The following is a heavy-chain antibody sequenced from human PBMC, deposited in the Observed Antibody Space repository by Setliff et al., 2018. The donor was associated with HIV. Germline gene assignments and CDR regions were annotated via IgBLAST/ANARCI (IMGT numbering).Heavy chain of an antibody. J-gene: IGHJ3*02. Sequence: HGGSLRLSCAASGFTVSSNYMSWVRQAPGKGLEWVSHIGTAGDTYYLDSVKGRFTISREDARNSGYLQMNSLRDDDTAVYFCARTAYYRDSSGYYSVAFDMWGPETMVTVSS. D-gene: IGHD3-22*01. CDR3: ARTAYYRDSSGYYSVAFDM. CDR1: GFTVSSNY. V-gene: IGHV3-13*01. CDR2: IGTAGDT.